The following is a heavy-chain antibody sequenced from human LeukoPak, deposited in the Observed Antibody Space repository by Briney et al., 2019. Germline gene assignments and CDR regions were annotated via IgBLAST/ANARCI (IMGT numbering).Heavy chain of an antibody. J-gene: IGHJ4*02. V-gene: IGHV3-11*01. CDR2: ISSSGSTI. CDR3: AREVRSAHYLDY. Sequence: GGSLRLSCAASGFTFSDYYMSWIRQAPGKGLEWVSYISSSGSTIYYADSVKGRFTISRDNAKNSLYLQTNSLRAEDTAVYYCAREVRSAHYLDYWGQGTLVTVSS. D-gene: IGHD3-3*01. CDR1: GFTFSDYY.